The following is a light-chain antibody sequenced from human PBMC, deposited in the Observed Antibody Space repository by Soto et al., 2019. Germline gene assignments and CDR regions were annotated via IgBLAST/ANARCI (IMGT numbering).Light chain of an antibody. CDR2: YDS. V-gene: IGLV3-21*04. CDR3: QVWDSSSDPVV. Sequence: SYELTQPPSVSVAPGKTARITCGGNNIGSKSVHWYQQKPGQAPVLVIYYDSDRPSGIAERFSGSNNGNTATLPIIRGEAGDEAADYCQVWDSSSDPVVFGGGTKLTVL. CDR1: NIGSKS. J-gene: IGLJ2*01.